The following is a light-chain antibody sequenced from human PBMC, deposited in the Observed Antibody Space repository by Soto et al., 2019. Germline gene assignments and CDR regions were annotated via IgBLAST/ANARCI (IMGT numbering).Light chain of an antibody. CDR3: QQSHSSPLS. CDR2: TAS. V-gene: IGKV1-39*01. J-gene: IGKJ4*01. Sequence: IQMTQSPSSLSASVGDRVTITCRASQSISRNLNWYQQKPGKAPELLIYTASNLQSGVPSRFSGSGSGTDFALTISSLQPEDSAVSYCQQSHSSPLSFGGGTKVDIK. CDR1: QSISRN.